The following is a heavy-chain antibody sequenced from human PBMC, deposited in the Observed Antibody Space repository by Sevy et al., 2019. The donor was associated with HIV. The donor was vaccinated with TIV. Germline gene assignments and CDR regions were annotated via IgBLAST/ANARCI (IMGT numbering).Heavy chain of an antibody. D-gene: IGHD5-12*01. CDR1: GGSISSYY. CDR3: AIRGYSGYDYENDAFDI. Sequence: SETLSLTCTVSGGSISSYYWSWIRQPAGKGLEWIGRIYNSGSTNYNPSLKSRVTMSVDTSKNQFSLKLSSVTAADTAVYYCAIRGYSGYDYENDAFDIWGQGTMVTVSS. V-gene: IGHV4-4*07. CDR2: IYNSGST. J-gene: IGHJ3*02.